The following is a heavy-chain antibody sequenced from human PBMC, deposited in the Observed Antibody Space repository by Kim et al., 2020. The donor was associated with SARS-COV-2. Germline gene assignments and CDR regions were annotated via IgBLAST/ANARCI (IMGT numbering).Heavy chain of an antibody. CDR2: VYSSGST. V-gene: IGHV4-59*13. J-gene: IGHJ4*02. D-gene: IGHD2-2*01. CDR1: GGSISSYY. CDR3: ARGGTNQLAQV. Sequence: SETLPLTCIVSGGSISSYYWNWIRQPPGKGLEWIGFVYSSGSTNYNPSLTTRVTISLDMSNNQFSLKLSSVTAADTAVYYCARGGTNQLAQVWGQGTLVT.